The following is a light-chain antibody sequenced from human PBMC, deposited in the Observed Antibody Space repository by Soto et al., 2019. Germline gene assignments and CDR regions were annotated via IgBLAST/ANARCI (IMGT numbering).Light chain of an antibody. CDR1: QSVSSY. CDR2: DAS. CDR3: QQRSNWPPTWT. J-gene: IGKJ1*01. Sequence: EIVLTQSPATLSLSPGERATLSCRASQSVSSYLAWYQQKPGQAPRLLIYDASNRATGIPARFSGSGSETDFTLTISSLEPEDFAVYYCQQRSNWPPTWTFGQGNKVEIK. V-gene: IGKV3-11*01.